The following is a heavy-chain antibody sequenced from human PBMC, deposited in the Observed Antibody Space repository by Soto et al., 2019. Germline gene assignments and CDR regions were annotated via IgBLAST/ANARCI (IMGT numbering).Heavy chain of an antibody. CDR2: IIPKFGTT. CDR1: GDTFSSHG. J-gene: IGHJ5*02. Sequence: SVKVSCKASGDTFSSHGISWVRQAPGQGLEYMGGIIPKFGTTNYAQKFRGRVTITADESTSTAYMEVSSLRYEDTAVYYCARASGRGWYNWFDPCGQGTLVTVSS. CDR3: ARASGRGWYNWFDP. D-gene: IGHD6-19*01. V-gene: IGHV1-69*13.